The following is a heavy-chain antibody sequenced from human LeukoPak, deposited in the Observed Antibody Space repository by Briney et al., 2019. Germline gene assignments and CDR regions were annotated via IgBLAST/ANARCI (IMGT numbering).Heavy chain of an antibody. CDR2: ISYDGSNK. CDR1: GFTFSHYG. CDR3: ARVHNRLWFGELNPNDAFDI. D-gene: IGHD3-10*01. J-gene: IGHJ3*02. V-gene: IGHV3-30*03. Sequence: PGGSLRLSCAASGFTFSHYGVHWVRQAPGKGLEWVAVISYDGSNKYYADSVKGRFTISRDNSKNTVFLEMNSLRAEDTAVYYCARVHNRLWFGELNPNDAFDIWGQGTMVTVSS.